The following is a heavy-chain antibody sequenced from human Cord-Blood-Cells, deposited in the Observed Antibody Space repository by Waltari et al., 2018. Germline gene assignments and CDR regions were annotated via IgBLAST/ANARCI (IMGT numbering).Heavy chain of an antibody. CDR1: GFTFSGSA. V-gene: IGHV3-73*02. J-gene: IGHJ4*02. Sequence: EVQLVESGGGLVQPGGSLKLSCAASGFTFSGSAMHWVRQASGKGLEWVGRIISKANSYETAYAASVKGRFTISRDDSKNTAYLQMNSLKTEDTAVYYCTSLLQYNYWGQGTLVTVSS. CDR3: TSLLQYNY. D-gene: IGHD4-4*01. CDR2: IISKANSYET.